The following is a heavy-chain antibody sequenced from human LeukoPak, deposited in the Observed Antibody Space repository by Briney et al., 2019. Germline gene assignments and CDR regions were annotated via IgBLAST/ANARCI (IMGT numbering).Heavy chain of an antibody. CDR2: ISYEGSNR. J-gene: IGHJ4*02. CDR1: GFTFSSYG. CDR3: ARHRGPSLHSSGYFDY. D-gene: IGHD3-22*01. V-gene: IGHV3-30*03. Sequence: GGSLRLSCAASGFTFSSYGMHWVRQAPGKGLEWVAVISYEGSNRYYADSVKGRFTISRDNSKNTLYLQMNSLRAEDTAVYYCARHRGPSLHSSGYFDYWGQGTLVTVSS.